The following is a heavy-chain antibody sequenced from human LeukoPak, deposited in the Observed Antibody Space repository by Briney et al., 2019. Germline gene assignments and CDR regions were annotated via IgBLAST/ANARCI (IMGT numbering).Heavy chain of an antibody. CDR1: GFPFSSYA. D-gene: IGHD1-26*01. CDR3: ARAQVGAPTDL. Sequence: GGSLRLSCAASGFPFSSYAMYWVRQAPGKGLVWVARIHGDGDNISYADSVRGRFTISRDNATDTLYLHMNSLRPEDTAVYYCARAQVGAPTDLWGRETLVTVSS. V-gene: IGHV3-74*01. J-gene: IGHJ5*02. CDR2: IHGDGDNI.